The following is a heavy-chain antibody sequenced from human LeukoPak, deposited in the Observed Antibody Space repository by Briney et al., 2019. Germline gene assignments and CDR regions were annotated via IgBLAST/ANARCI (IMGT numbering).Heavy chain of an antibody. V-gene: IGHV1-69*04. Sequence: GASVKVSCKASGGTFGSYTISWVRQAPGQGLEWMGRIIPILGIANYAQKFQGRVTITADKSTSTAYMELSSLRSEDTAVYYCAREEGYSYGFSYGMDVWGQGTTVTVSS. CDR3: AREEGYSYGFSYGMDV. CDR2: IIPILGIA. CDR1: GGTFGSYT. J-gene: IGHJ6*02. D-gene: IGHD5-18*01.